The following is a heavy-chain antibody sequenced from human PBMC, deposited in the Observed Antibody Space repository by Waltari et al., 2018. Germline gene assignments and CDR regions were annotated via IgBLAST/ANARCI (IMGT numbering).Heavy chain of an antibody. CDR1: GGPFRGYY. D-gene: IGHD2-2*01. CDR3: ARVCSSTSCPYYYGMDV. CDR2: INHSGST. V-gene: IGHV4-34*01. Sequence: QVQLQQWGAGLLKPSETLSLTCAVYGGPFRGYYWSWIRPPPGKGLEWIGEINHSGSTNYNPSLKSRVTISVDTSKNQFSLKLSSVTAADTAVYYCARVCSSTSCPYYYGMDVWGQGTTVTVSS. J-gene: IGHJ6*02.